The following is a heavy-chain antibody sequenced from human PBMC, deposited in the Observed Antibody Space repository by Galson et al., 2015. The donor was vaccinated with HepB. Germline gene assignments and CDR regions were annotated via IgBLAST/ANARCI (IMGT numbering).Heavy chain of an antibody. D-gene: IGHD1-26*01. V-gene: IGHV4-39*01. Sequence: YSNPSLKSRVNMSVDTSKNQFSLKLASVTVADTAMYYCARRGGNFDSWGQGTLVTVSS. J-gene: IGHJ4*02. CDR3: ARRGGNFDS.